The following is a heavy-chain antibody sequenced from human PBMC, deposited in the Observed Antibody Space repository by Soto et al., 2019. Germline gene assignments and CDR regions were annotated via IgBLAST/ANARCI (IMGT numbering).Heavy chain of an antibody. D-gene: IGHD6-6*01. V-gene: IGHV4-34*01. Sequence: IRQPPGKGLEWIGEINHSGSTNYNPSLKSRVTISVGTSKNQFSLKLSSVTAADTAVYYCARSDSSSSVLNFDYWGQGTLVTVSS. CDR2: INHSGST. J-gene: IGHJ4*02. CDR3: ARSDSSSSVLNFDY.